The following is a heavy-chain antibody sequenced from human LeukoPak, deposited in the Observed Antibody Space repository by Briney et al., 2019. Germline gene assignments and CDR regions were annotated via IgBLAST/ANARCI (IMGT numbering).Heavy chain of an antibody. J-gene: IGHJ5*02. CDR3: ARDHDYGDYWYDP. CDR2: IYYSGST. CDR1: GGSISSYY. D-gene: IGHD4-17*01. Sequence: SETPSLTCTVSGGSISSYYWSWIRQPPGKGLEWIGYIYYSGSTNYNPSLKSRLTISVDKSKNHFSLRLSSVTAADTAVYYCARDHDYGDYWYDPWGQGTLVTVSS. V-gene: IGHV4-59*08.